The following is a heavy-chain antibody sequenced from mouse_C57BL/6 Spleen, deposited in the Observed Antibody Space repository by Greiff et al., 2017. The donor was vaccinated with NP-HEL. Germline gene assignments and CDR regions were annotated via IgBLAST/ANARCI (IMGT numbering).Heavy chain of an antibody. D-gene: IGHD1-1*01. CDR3: ARLLRGVSYYFDY. CDR2: IYPSDSET. CDR1: GYTFTSYW. V-gene: IGHV1-61*01. J-gene: IGHJ2*01. Sequence: QVQLQQSGAELVRPGSSVKLSCKASGYTFTSYWMDWVKQRPGQGLEWIGNIYPSDSETHYNQKFKDKATLTVDKSSSTAYMQLSSLTSEDSAVYYCARLLRGVSYYFDYWGQGTTLTVSS.